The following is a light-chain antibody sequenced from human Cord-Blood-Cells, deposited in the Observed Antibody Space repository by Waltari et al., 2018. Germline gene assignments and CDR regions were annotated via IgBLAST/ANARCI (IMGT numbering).Light chain of an antibody. V-gene: IGLV1-40*01. CDR2: GIG. CDR1: SSNIGAGYD. J-gene: IGLJ3*02. Sequence: QSVLTQPPSVSGAPGQRVTISCTGSSSNIGAGYDVHWYQQLPGTAPNLLIYGIGNRPSAAPDRLSRSKSGTSASLSITGRQAEDEADYYCQSYDSSLGGWVFGGGTKLTVL. CDR3: QSYDSSLGGWV.